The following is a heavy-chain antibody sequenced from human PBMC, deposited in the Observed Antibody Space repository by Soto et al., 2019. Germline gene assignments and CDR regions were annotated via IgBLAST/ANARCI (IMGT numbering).Heavy chain of an antibody. D-gene: IGHD3-9*01. CDR3: AKGGDYYDLLTGYTRDNYYFDY. CDR1: GFTFSSYT. Sequence: GGSLRLSCAASGFTFSSYTMNWVRQAPGKGLEWVSLISARGGSTYYADSVKGRFTISRDNSKNTLYLQMNSLRAEDTGVYYCAKGGDYYDLLTGYTRDNYYFDYWGQGALVTVSS. V-gene: IGHV3-23*01. CDR2: ISARGGST. J-gene: IGHJ4*02.